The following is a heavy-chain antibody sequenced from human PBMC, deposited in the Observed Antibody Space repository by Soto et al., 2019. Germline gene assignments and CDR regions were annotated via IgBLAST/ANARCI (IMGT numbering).Heavy chain of an antibody. D-gene: IGHD2-15*01. CDR3: VKDSYADFHRVLSTAEYFFDY. V-gene: IGHV3-9*01. J-gene: IGHJ4*01. CDR2: ITLNSGKI. Sequence: SLRVSCTSSVFTFDDYAMHWVRQGPGRGLELAPGITLNSGKIAYADSVKGRFTIARDDDNNSLYLQMNSLRPEDTALYYCVKDSYADFHRVLSTAEYFFDYWGQGTMVTVSS. CDR1: VFTFDDYA.